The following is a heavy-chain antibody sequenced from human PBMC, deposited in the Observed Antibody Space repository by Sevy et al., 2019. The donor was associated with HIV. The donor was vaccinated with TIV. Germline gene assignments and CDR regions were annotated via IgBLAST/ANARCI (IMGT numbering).Heavy chain of an antibody. CDR3: ARAPSTNYFDD. J-gene: IGHJ4*02. CDR1: GYSISSGYV. V-gene: IGHV4-38-2*01. Sequence: SETLSLTCDVSGYSISSGYVWGWIRQPPGGGLEWIGSVYHSGRPYYNPSLKSRVTISRYTSKNQFSMSLTSVTAADTAVYYCARAPSTNYFDDWGQGTLVTVSS. CDR2: VYHSGRP.